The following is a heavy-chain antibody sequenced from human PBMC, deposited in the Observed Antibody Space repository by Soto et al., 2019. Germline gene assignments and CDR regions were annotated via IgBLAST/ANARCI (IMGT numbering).Heavy chain of an antibody. CDR3: ARGGFYDSSGARNYYYYGMNV. D-gene: IGHD3-22*01. J-gene: IGHJ6*02. V-gene: IGHV1-18*01. CDR2: ISAYDGYT. Sequence: ASVKVSCKASGYTFTSYGINWVRQAPGQGLEWLGWISAYDGYTNYAQILQGRVSMTTDTSTKTAHMELRSLRSDDTAMYYCARGGFYDSSGARNYYYYGMNVWGQGTTVTVSS. CDR1: GYTFTSYG.